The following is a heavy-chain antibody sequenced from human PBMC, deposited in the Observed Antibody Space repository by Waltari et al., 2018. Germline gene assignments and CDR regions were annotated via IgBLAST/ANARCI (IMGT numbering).Heavy chain of an antibody. CDR2: IHPNSGGT. Sequence: QVQLVQSGAEVKKPGASVKVSCKTSGYAFTSYYMHWVRQAPGQGLEWVGWIHPNSGGTNYAQKYQGRITMTRDTSISTVYMELSRLISNDTAVYYCARSYQSGSYSDYWGQGTPVTVSS. V-gene: IGHV1-2*02. CDR3: ARSYQSGSYSDY. J-gene: IGHJ4*02. CDR1: GYAFTSYY. D-gene: IGHD1-26*01.